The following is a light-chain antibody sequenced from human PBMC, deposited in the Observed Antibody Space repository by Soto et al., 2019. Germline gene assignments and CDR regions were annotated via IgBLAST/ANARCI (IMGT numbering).Light chain of an antibody. J-gene: IGKJ2*01. Sequence: DIQMTQSPSSLSASVGDRVTITCQASQDMSNYLNWYQQKPGKAPKLLIYDASNLETGVPSRFSGSGSGTDFTFTISSLQPEDIATYYCQQYDKLPYTLGQGTKLEIK. CDR3: QQYDKLPYT. CDR1: QDMSNY. CDR2: DAS. V-gene: IGKV1-33*01.